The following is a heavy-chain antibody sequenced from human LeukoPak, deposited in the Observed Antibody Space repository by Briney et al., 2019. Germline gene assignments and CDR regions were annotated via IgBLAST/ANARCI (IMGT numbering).Heavy chain of an antibody. CDR2: ISSSSSYI. V-gene: IGHV3-21*01. CDR3: AKDWGYYYGSGSYVFDY. D-gene: IGHD3-10*01. J-gene: IGHJ4*02. Sequence: GGSLRLSCAASGFTFSSYSMNWVRQAPGKGLEWVSSISSSSSYIYYADSVKGRFTISRDNAKNSLYLQMNSLRAEDTAVYYCAKDWGYYYGSGSYVFDYWGQGTLVTVSS. CDR1: GFTFSSYS.